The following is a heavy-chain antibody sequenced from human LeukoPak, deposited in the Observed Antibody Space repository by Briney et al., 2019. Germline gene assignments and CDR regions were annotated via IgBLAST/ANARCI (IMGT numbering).Heavy chain of an antibody. D-gene: IGHD3-22*01. CDR1: GDSISSGSDY. V-gene: IGHV4-61*02. J-gene: IGHJ4*02. CDR2: IHTSGRT. Sequence: PSQTLSLTCTVSGDSISSGSDYCSLIRQPAGKGLEWIGRIHTSGRTNYNPSLKSRVTISADTSKNQFSLKLSSVTAADTAVYYCARGVTYNDDCNGYFFWGQGTLVTVSS. CDR3: ARGVTYNDDCNGYFF.